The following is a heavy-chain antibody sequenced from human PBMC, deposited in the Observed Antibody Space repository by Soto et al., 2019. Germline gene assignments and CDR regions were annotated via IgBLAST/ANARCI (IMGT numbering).Heavy chain of an antibody. V-gene: IGHV3-30-3*01. CDR2: ISYDGSNK. CDR3: ARGGPPGIAAAGSLHYYYYGMDV. CDR1: GFTFSSYA. D-gene: IGHD6-13*01. J-gene: IGHJ6*02. Sequence: QPGGSLRLSCAASGFTFSSYAMHWVRQAPGKGLEWVAVISYDGSNKYYADSVKGRFTISRDNSKNTLYLQMNSLRAEDTAVYYCARGGPPGIAAAGSLHYYYYGMDVWGQGTTVTVSS.